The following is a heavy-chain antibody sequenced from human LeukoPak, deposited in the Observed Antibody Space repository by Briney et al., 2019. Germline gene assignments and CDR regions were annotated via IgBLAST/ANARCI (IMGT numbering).Heavy chain of an antibody. J-gene: IGHJ4*02. CDR2: IIPIFGTA. Sequence: ASVKVSCKASGGTFSSYAISWVRQAPGQGLEWMGGIIPIFGTANYAQKFQGRVTITADESTSTAYMELSSLRSEDTAVYYCATRGYSGYEFDYWGQGTLVTVSS. V-gene: IGHV1-69*13. D-gene: IGHD5-12*01. CDR1: GGTFSSYA. CDR3: ATRGYSGYEFDY.